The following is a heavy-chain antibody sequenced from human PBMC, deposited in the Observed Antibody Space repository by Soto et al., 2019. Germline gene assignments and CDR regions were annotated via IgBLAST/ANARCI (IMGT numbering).Heavy chain of an antibody. CDR2: IWYDGSNK. CDR3: AKDRGYYSSSWRFY. CDR1: GFTFSRYG. D-gene: IGHD6-13*01. J-gene: IGHJ4*02. Sequence: RGSPGLSCAASGFTFSRYGMHWVRQAPGKGLEWVAVIWYDGSNKYYADSVKGRFTFSRDNSKNTVYLQMNSLRAEDTAVYYCAKDRGYYSSSWRFYWGQGTLVTVSS. V-gene: IGHV3-30*02.